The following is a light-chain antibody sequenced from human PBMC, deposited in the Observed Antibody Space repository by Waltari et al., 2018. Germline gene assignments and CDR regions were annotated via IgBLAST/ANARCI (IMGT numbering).Light chain of an antibody. CDR2: AAS. Sequence: ELVITQSPATLSVFPGERATLSCRASQSIRCNFAWYQHKPGQAPRPLIYAASTTATGIPARFSGSGSGTEFTLTISSLQSEDFAVYFCQQYDNWLGTFGQGTKVEIK. CDR1: QSIRCN. CDR3: QQYDNWLGT. J-gene: IGKJ1*01. V-gene: IGKV3-15*01.